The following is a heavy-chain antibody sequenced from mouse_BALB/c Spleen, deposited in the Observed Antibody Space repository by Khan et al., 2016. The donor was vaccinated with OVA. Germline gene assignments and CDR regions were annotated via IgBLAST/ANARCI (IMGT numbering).Heavy chain of an antibody. Sequence: QVQLKESGPGLVAPSQSLSITCTVSGFSLTTYGVHWVRQPPGKGLEWLGVIWAGGDTNYNSALMSRLSNSKDNSKSQVFLKMNSLQTDDTAMYYCSRFYDGYYYTVDYWGQGTSVTVSS. D-gene: IGHD2-3*01. CDR1: GFSLTTYG. J-gene: IGHJ4*01. CDR3: SRFYDGYYYTVDY. CDR2: IWAGGDT. V-gene: IGHV2-9*02.